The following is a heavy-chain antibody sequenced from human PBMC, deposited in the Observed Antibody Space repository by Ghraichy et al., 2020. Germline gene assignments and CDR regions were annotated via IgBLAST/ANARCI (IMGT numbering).Heavy chain of an antibody. V-gene: IGHV1-18*01. Sequence: ASVKVSCKASGYTFTSYGISWVRQAPGQGLEWMGWISAYNGNTNYAQKLQGRVTMTTDTSTSTAYMELRSLRSDDTAVYYCASGFLAVAGSNPSGLDYWGQGTLVTVSS. CDR2: ISAYNGNT. J-gene: IGHJ4*02. CDR1: GYTFTSYG. CDR3: ASGFLAVAGSNPSGLDY. D-gene: IGHD6-19*01.